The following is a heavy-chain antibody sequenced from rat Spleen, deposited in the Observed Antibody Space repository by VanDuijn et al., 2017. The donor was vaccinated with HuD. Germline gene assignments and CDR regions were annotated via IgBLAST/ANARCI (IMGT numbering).Heavy chain of an antibody. CDR1: GFTFSTYV. Sequence: EVQLVESGGGLVQPGSSLKVSCVASGFTFSTYVMHWIRQAPTKGLEWVTSISPSGATTNYRDSVKGRFTISRDNARGTLYLQMDSLRSEDTATYYCARVGTRVSRFAYWGQGTLVTVSS. D-gene: IGHD1-4*01. CDR3: ARVGTRVSRFAY. CDR2: ISPSGATT. V-gene: IGHV5-19*01. J-gene: IGHJ3*01.